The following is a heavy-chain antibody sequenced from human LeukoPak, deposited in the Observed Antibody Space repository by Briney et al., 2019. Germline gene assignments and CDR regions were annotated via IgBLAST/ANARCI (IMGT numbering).Heavy chain of an antibody. CDR3: ARESYNYLFY. V-gene: IGHV3-11*01. J-gene: IGHJ4*02. CDR2: ISSSGSTI. D-gene: IGHD1-1*01. Sequence: GWSLRLSCAASGFTFSDYYMSWIRQAPGKGLEWVSYISSSGSTIYYAYSVKGRFTISRDNAKNSLYLHMNSLRAADTAVYYCARESYNYLFYWGQGTLVTVSS. CDR1: GFTFSDYY.